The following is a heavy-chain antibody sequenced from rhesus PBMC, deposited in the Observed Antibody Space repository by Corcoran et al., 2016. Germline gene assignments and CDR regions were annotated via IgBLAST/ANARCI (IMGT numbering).Heavy chain of an antibody. J-gene: IGHJ4*01. V-gene: IGHV4-92*01. D-gene: IGHD6-25*01. CDR3: ARLLIAAAFDY. CDR1: GGSISSSNW. Sequence: QVQLQESGPAVVTPSETLSLTCAVSGGSISSSNWWSWIRQPPGKGLEWIGRIYGRGSSTNDNPCLKSRVTLSVDTAKNQLSLKLSSVTAADTAVYYCARLLIAAAFDYWGQGVLVTVSS. CDR2: IYGRGSST.